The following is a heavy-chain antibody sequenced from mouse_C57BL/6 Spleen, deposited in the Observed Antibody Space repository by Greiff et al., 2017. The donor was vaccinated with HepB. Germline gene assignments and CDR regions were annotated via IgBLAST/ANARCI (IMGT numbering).Heavy chain of an antibody. CDR3: ARYLNYYGSSSYFDY. J-gene: IGHJ2*01. V-gene: IGHV1-81*01. D-gene: IGHD1-1*01. CDR2: IYPRSGNT. CDR1: GYTFTSYG. Sequence: VQLQQSGAELARPGASVKLSCKASGYTFTSYGISWVKQRTGQGLEWIGEIYPRSGNTYYNEKFKGKATLTADKSSSTAYMELRSLTSEDSAVYFCARYLNYYGSSSYFDYWGQGTTLTVSS.